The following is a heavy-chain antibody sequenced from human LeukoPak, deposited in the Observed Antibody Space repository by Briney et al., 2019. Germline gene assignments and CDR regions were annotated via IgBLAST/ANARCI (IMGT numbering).Heavy chain of an antibody. CDR3: TREARVGSCFDL. V-gene: IGHV1-2*04. Sequence: ASLRLSCKASGYTFTDYYIHCVRQAPGQGLEWMGWINLNNGGTNYAQKFRGWVTMTRDTSIRTVYMDLSRLRSDDTAVFYCTREARVGSCFDLGDQGPEVIVSS. CDR1: GYTFTDYY. J-gene: IGHJ5*02. CDR2: INLNNGGT. D-gene: IGHD2-2*01.